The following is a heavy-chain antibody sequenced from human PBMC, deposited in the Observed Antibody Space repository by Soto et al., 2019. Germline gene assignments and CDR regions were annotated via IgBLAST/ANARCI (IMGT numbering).Heavy chain of an antibody. D-gene: IGHD2-2*01. J-gene: IGHJ4*02. CDR2: IKQDGSEK. CDR3: ARERYCSSTSCWGPSDY. Sequence: HPGGSLRLSCAASGFTFSSYWMSWVRQAPGKGLEWVANIKQDGSEKYYVDSVKGRFTISRDNAKNSLYLQMNSLRAEDTAVYYCARERYCSSTSCWGPSDYWGQGTLVTVSS. V-gene: IGHV3-7*01. CDR1: GFTFSSYW.